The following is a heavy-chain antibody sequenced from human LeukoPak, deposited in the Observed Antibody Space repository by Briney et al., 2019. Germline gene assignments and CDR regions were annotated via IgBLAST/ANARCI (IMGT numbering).Heavy chain of an antibody. Sequence: GGSLRLSCGASGFTFSTNAMSWVRQAPGKGLEWISGVSDGGGRTFYAESVKGRFTVSRDNSKNTLYLRMNSLRAEDTAIYYCTKNQILDDSGSWYAFWGQGTLVTVSS. CDR3: TKNQILDDSGSWYAF. D-gene: IGHD6-13*01. CDR1: GFTFSTNA. V-gene: IGHV3-23*01. J-gene: IGHJ4*02. CDR2: VSDGGGRT.